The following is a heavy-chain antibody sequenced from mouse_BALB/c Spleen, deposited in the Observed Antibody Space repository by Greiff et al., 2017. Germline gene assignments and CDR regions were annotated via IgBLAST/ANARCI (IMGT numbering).Heavy chain of an antibody. Sequence: LQQPGSELVRPGASVKLSCKASGYTFTSYWMHWVKQRPGQGLEWIGNIYPGSGSTNYDEKFKSKATLTVDTSSSTAYMQLSSLTSEDSAVYYCARSDEYYYAMDYWGQGTSVTVSS. J-gene: IGHJ4*01. CDR3: ARSDEYYYAMDY. V-gene: IGHV1S22*01. CDR1: GYTFTSYW. CDR2: IYPGSGST.